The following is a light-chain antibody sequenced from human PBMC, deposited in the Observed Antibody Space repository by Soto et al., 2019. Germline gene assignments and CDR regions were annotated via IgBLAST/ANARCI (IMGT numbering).Light chain of an antibody. CDR3: QQYNSYPYT. V-gene: IGKV1-5*03. Sequence: DIQMTQSPSTPSASVGDRVTITCRASQTISSWLAWYQQKPGKAPNLLIYKASSLQSGIPSRFSGSGSGTEFTLTISSLQPDDFATYYCQQYNSYPYTFGQGTKLEI. J-gene: IGKJ2*01. CDR2: KAS. CDR1: QTISSW.